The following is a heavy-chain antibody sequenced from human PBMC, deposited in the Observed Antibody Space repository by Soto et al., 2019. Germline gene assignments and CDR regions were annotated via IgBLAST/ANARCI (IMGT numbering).Heavy chain of an antibody. J-gene: IGHJ5*02. CDR2: INPSGDSR. V-gene: IGHV1-46*01. D-gene: IGHD2-15*01. CDR3: ARDNRDNDGTPAASSWFHP. Sequence: ASVKVSCKASGFSFSDYFMHWVRQAPGQGLEWMGIINPSGDSRNCAQNFQGRVTITRDTSTSTVYMDLSCLRYDDTAVYYCARDNRDNDGTPAASSWFHPWGQGTPVTVSS. CDR1: GFSFSDYF.